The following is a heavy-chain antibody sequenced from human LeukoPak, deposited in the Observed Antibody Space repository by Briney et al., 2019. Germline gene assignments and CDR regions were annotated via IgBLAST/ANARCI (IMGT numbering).Heavy chain of an antibody. Sequence: ASVNVSCKASGYTFTSYDINWVRQATGQGLEWMGWMNPNSGNTGYAQKFQGRVTITRNTSISTAYMELSSLRSEDTAVYCCARGLAYYYDSSGYYSWYYYYYYMDVWGKGTTVTVSS. CDR1: GYTFTSYD. CDR2: MNPNSGNT. CDR3: ARGLAYYYDSSGYYSWYYYYYYMDV. J-gene: IGHJ6*03. D-gene: IGHD3-22*01. V-gene: IGHV1-8*03.